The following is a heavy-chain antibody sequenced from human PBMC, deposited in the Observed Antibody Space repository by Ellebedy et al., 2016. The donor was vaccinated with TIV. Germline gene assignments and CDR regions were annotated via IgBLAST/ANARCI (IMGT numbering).Heavy chain of an antibody. D-gene: IGHD4-17*01. CDR1: GGTFSNYA. V-gene: IGHV1-69*04. CDR3: AADYGDYVAED. CDR2: INPLLGVA. Sequence: AASVKVSCKASGGTFSNYAISWVQQAPGQGLEWMGRINPLLGVASYAQKFQGRLTIIADTATSTDYMELRSLTYEDTAVYYCAADYGDYVAEDWGQGTLITVSS. J-gene: IGHJ4*02.